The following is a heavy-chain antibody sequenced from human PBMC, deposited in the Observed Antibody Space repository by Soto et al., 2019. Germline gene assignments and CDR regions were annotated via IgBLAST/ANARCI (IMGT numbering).Heavy chain of an antibody. D-gene: IGHD1-26*01. CDR2: IRIKAYGGTT. CDR3: TRDLGADDYYYYGMDV. CDR1: GFTVGYYA. V-gene: IGHV3-49*04. J-gene: IGHJ6*02. Sequence: GGSLRLSCTASGFTVGYYAMSWVRQAPGKGLEWVGFIRIKAYGGTTEYAASVKGRFTISRDDSKSIAYLQMNSLKTEDTAVYYCTRDLGADDYYYYGMDVWGQGTTVTVSS.